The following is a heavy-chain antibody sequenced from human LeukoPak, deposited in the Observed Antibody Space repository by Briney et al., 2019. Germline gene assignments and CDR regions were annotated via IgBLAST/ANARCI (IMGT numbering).Heavy chain of an antibody. V-gene: IGHV3-53*01. CDR1: GFTVSSNY. J-gene: IGHJ4*02. Sequence: SGGSLRLSCAASGFTVSSNYMSWVRQAPGKGLEWVSVIYSGGSTYYADSVKGRFTISRDNSKNTLYLQMNSLRAEDTAVYYCAKGQVRGATTINYWGQGTLVTVSS. D-gene: IGHD1-26*01. CDR2: IYSGGST. CDR3: AKGQVRGATTINY.